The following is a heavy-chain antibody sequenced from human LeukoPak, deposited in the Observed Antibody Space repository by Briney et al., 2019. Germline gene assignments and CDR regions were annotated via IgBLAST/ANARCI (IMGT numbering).Heavy chain of an antibody. J-gene: IGHJ4*02. D-gene: IGHD6-19*01. CDR2: IIPIFGTA. CDR3: ARPDESSSGWYFFVY. CDR1: GGTFSSYA. V-gene: IGHV1-69*05. Sequence: SVKVSCMASGGTFSSYAISWVRQAPGQGLEWMGRIIPIFGTANYAQKFQGRVTITTDESTSTAYMELSSLRSEDTAVYYCARPDESSSGWYFFVYWGQGTLVTVSS.